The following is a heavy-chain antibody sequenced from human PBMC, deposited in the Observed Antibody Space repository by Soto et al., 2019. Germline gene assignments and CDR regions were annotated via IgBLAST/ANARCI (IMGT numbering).Heavy chain of an antibody. CDR2: IFHTGNT. D-gene: IGHD1-20*01. CDR3: AREQYNWKI. Sequence: PSETLSLTCTVSGGSMSSYYWSWIRQPPGKGLEWIGYIFHTGNTNYNPSLKSRVTISEDASKNQVSLRLTSVTAADTAVYFCAREQYNWKIWGQGTLVTVSS. J-gene: IGHJ4*02. CDR1: GGSMSSYY. V-gene: IGHV4-59*01.